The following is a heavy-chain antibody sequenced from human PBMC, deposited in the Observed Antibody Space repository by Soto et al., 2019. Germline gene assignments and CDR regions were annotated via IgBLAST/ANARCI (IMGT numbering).Heavy chain of an antibody. Sequence: QLQLQESGSGLVKPSQTLSLTCAVSGGSISSGGYSWSWIRQPPGKALGWMGYIYHSGGTYYNPSLKSRVTISVDRSKNQFSLKLSSVTAADTAVYYCARSETHDYGVWGAFDYWGQGTLVTVSS. J-gene: IGHJ4*02. CDR3: ARSETHDYGVWGAFDY. D-gene: IGHD4-17*01. V-gene: IGHV4-30-2*01. CDR2: IYHSGGT. CDR1: GGSISSGGYS.